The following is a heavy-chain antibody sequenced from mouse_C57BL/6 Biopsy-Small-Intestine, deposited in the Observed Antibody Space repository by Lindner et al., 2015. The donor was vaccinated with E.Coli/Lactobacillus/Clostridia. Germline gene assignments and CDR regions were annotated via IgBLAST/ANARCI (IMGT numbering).Heavy chain of an antibody. J-gene: IGHJ4*01. Sequence: VQLQESGAELVEPGASVKISCKASGYTFSTYWMNWVKQRPGKGLEWIGQIYPGDGDSNYNGKFKGKATLTADKSSNTAYMQLSSLTSEDSAVYFCAREGGYAYYYAMEYWGQGTSVTVSS. CDR1: GYTFSTYW. V-gene: IGHV1-80*01. CDR2: IYPGDGDS. D-gene: IGHD2-2*01. CDR3: AREGGYAYYYAMEY.